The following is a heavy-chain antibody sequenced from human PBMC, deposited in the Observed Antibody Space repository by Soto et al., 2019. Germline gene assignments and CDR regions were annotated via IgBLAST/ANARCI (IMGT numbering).Heavy chain of an antibody. D-gene: IGHD1-26*01. CDR1: GGSISSGGYS. V-gene: IGHV4-30-2*01. J-gene: IGHJ3*02. Sequence: QLQLQESGSGLVKPSQTLSLTCAVSGGSISSGGYSWSWIRQPPGKGLEWIGYIYHSGSTYYNPSLKSRVTISVDRSKNQFSLKLSSVTAADTAVYYCARSRRVVGATISSDAFDIWGQGTMVTVSS. CDR2: IYHSGST. CDR3: ARSRRVVGATISSDAFDI.